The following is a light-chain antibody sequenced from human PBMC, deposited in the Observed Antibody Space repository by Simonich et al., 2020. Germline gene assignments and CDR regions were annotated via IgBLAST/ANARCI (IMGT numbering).Light chain of an antibody. CDR3: QQLNSYPPWT. CDR2: AAS. CDR1: QSISSY. Sequence: DIQMTQSTSSLSASVGDRVTITCRASQSISSYLNWYQQKPGKAPKLLIYAASSLQSGVPSRFSGSGSGTDFTLTISSLQPEDFATYYCQQLNSYPPWTFGQGTKVEIK. J-gene: IGKJ1*01. V-gene: IGKV1-39*01.